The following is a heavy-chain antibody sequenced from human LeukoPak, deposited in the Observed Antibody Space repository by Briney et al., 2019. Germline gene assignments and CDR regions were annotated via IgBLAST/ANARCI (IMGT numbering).Heavy chain of an antibody. Sequence: GGSLRLSCAASGFTFSNAWMSWVRQAPGKGLEWVGRIKSKTDGGTTDYAAPVKGRFTISRDDSKNTLYLQMNGLKTEDTAVYYCTTGDSGYDYRSDYWGQGTLVTVSS. V-gene: IGHV3-15*01. CDR1: GFTFSNAW. CDR3: TTGDSGYDYRSDY. J-gene: IGHJ4*02. D-gene: IGHD5-12*01. CDR2: IKSKTDGGTT.